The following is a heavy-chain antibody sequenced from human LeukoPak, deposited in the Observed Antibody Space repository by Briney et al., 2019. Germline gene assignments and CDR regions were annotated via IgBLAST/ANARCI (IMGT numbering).Heavy chain of an antibody. CDR2: VYYVGST. V-gene: IGHV4-59*11. J-gene: IGHJ4*02. Sequence: SETLSLTCTVSGDSIRSHHWTWIRQPPGKGLEWIGNVYYVGSTSYSPSLKSRGTISLDTSKNQFSLEMNSVTAADTAVYYCARSGDSSAYYSFWGQGILVTVSS. CDR1: GDSIRSHH. CDR3: ARSGDSSAYYSF. D-gene: IGHD3-22*01.